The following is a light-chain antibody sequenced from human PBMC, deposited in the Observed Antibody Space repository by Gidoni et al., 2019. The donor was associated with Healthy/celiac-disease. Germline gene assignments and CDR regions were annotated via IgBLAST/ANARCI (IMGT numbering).Light chain of an antibody. CDR2: DAS. V-gene: IGKV3-11*01. Sequence: IVLTQSPSTLSLSPGERATLSCRASQSVSSYLAWYQQKPGQAPRLLIYDASNRATGIPARFSGSGSGTDVTLTISSIEPEDFAVYYCQQRSNWPRLTFGGGTKVEIK. CDR1: QSVSSY. CDR3: QQRSNWPRLT. J-gene: IGKJ4*01.